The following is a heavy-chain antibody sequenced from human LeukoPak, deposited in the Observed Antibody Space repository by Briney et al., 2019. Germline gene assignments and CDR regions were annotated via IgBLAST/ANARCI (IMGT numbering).Heavy chain of an antibody. Sequence: SVKVSCRASGGTFNYNGISWVRQAPGQGLEWLGGIIPIFGTTNYPQKFQDRVTIGADESRSTAFMELRSLRYEETAVYFCARYRVSAGISYWYFDLWGPGTLVTVSS. J-gene: IGHJ2*01. CDR1: GGTFNYNG. V-gene: IGHV1-69*13. CDR2: IIPIFGTT. D-gene: IGHD1-14*01. CDR3: ARYRVSAGISYWYFDL.